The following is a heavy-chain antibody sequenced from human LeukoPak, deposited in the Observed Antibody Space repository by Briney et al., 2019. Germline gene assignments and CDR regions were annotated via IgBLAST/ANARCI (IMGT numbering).Heavy chain of an antibody. CDR1: GGSIRSSNYY. Sequence: SETLSLTCTVSGGSIRSSNYYWSWLRQPPGKGLVYIGYIYYTKSTNYNPSLKSRVTISVDTSKNPFSLKLSSVTAADTAVYYCARLAAPSTMAARGRSWFESWGQGNLVTVSS. V-gene: IGHV4-61*01. J-gene: IGHJ5*01. D-gene: IGHD6-6*01. CDR2: IYYTKST. CDR3: ARLAAPSTMAARGRSWFES.